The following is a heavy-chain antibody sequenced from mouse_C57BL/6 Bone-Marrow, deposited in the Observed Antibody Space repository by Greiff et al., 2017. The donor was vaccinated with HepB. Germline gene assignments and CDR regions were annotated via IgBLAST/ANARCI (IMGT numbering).Heavy chain of an antibody. D-gene: IGHD1-1*01. CDR1: GYAFSSSW. CDR2: IYPGDGDT. J-gene: IGHJ1*03. Sequence: VQLQQSGPELVKPGASVKISCKASGYAFSSSWMNWVKQRPGKGLEWIGRIYPGDGDTNYNGKFKGKATLTADKSSSTAYMQLSSLTSEDSAVYFCARYYYGSSSYWYFDVWGTGTTVTVSS. CDR3: ARYYYGSSSYWYFDV. V-gene: IGHV1-82*01.